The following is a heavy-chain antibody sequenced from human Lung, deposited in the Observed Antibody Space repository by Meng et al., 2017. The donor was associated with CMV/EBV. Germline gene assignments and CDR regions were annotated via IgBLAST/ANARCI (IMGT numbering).Heavy chain of an antibody. CDR1: GYPFTSYV. CDR2: MNPNSGNT. Sequence: GAELKQPGPPGKFPCKASGYPFTSYVNNLVRQAPGQGLEWMGWMNPNSGNTGYAQKFQGRVTMTRNTSISTAYMELSSLRSEDTAVYYCARGYCSGGSCPVFDPWGQGTLVTVSS. CDR3: ARGYCSGGSCPVFDP. V-gene: IGHV1-8*01. J-gene: IGHJ5*02. D-gene: IGHD2-15*01.